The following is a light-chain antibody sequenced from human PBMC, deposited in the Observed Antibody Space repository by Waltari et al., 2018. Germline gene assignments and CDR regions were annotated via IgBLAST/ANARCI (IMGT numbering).Light chain of an antibody. CDR1: RSHFGGYNH. V-gene: IGLV2-14*01. Sequence: QSALTQPASVSGSPGQSITITCPGTRSHFGGYNHVSWYQQPPGKAPKVMIYDVSKRPSGVSNRFSGSKSGNTASLTISGLQTEDEADYYCSAYTTSSTVLFGGGTKLTVL. J-gene: IGLJ2*01. CDR2: DVS. CDR3: SAYTTSSTVL.